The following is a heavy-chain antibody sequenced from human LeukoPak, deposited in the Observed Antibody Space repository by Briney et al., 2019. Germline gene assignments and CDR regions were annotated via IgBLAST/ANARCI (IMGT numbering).Heavy chain of an antibody. CDR2: IYYSGST. CDR1: GGSISSYY. D-gene: IGHD3-22*01. V-gene: IGHV4-59*01. J-gene: IGHJ4*02. Sequence: PSETLSLTCTVSGGSISSYYWSWIRQPPGKGLEWIGYIYYSGSTNYNPSLKSRVTISVDTSKNQFPLKLSSVTAADTAVYYCARESYDSSGYYLDYWGQGTLVTVSS. CDR3: ARESYDSSGYYLDY.